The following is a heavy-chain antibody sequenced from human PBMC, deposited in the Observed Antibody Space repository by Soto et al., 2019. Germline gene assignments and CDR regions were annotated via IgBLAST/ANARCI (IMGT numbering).Heavy chain of an antibody. CDR1: GFTFSSYW. V-gene: IGHV3-74*01. CDR2: INSDGRST. CDR3: ARVMDYDFWSGYYWDQGRGMDV. J-gene: IGHJ6*02. Sequence: GGSLRLSCAASGFTFSSYWMHWVRQAPGKGLVWVSRINSDGRSTSYADSVKGRFTISRDNAKNTLYLQMNSLRAEDTAEYYCARVMDYDFWSGYYWDQGRGMDVWGQGTTVTVSS. D-gene: IGHD3-3*01.